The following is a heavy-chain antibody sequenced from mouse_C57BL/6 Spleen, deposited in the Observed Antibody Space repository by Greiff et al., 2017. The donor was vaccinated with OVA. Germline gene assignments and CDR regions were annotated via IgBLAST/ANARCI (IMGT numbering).Heavy chain of an antibody. V-gene: IGHV1-15*01. CDR2: IDPETGGT. J-gene: IGHJ2*01. Sequence: QVQLQQSGAELVRPGASVTLSCKASGYTFTDYEMHWVKQTPVHGLEWIGAIDPETGGTAYNQKFKGKAILTADKSSSTAYMELRSLTSEDSAVYCCTTVGRGGFDYWGQGTTLTVSS. D-gene: IGHD4-1*01. CDR3: TTVGRGGFDY. CDR1: GYTFTDYE.